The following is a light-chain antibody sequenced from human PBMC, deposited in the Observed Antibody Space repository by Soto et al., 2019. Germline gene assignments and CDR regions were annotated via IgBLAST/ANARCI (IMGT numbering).Light chain of an antibody. CDR2: GAS. CDR3: QQYGSSLWT. CDR1: QSVSSN. Sequence: EIMMTQSPATLSLSPGERATLSCRASQSVSSNLAWYQQKPGQAPRLLIYGASNRATGIPDRFSGSGSGTDFTLTISRLEPEDFAVYYCQQYGSSLWTFGQGTKVDI. V-gene: IGKV3-20*01. J-gene: IGKJ1*01.